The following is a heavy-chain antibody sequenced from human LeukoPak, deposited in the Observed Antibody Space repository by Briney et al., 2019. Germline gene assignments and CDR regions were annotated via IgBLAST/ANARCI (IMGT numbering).Heavy chain of an antibody. D-gene: IGHD5-12*01. CDR2: MNPNSSNT. J-gene: IGHJ4*02. Sequence: ASVKVSCKASGYTFTSYDINWVRQATEQGLEWMGWMNPNSSNTGYAQKFQGRVTMTRNTSISTAYMELSSLRSEDTAVYYCARGEYSGYDIPIDYWGQGTLVTVSS. CDR1: GYTFTSYD. V-gene: IGHV1-8*01. CDR3: ARGEYSGYDIPIDY.